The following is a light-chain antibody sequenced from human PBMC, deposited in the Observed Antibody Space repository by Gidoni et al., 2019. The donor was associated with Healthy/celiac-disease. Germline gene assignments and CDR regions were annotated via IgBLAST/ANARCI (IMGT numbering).Light chain of an antibody. Sequence: DIQMTQSPSSLSASVGDRVTITCRASQSISSYLNWYQQKPGKAPKLLIYAASSLQSGVPSRFSGSGSGTDFTLTSSSRQPEDFATYYCQQSYSTPRTFGQGTKLEIK. CDR2: AAS. J-gene: IGKJ2*01. V-gene: IGKV1-39*01. CDR3: QQSYSTPRT. CDR1: QSISSY.